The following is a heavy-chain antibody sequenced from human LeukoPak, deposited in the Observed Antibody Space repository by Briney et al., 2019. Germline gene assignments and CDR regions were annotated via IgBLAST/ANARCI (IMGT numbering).Heavy chain of an antibody. V-gene: IGHV3-15*01. CDR3: TTEGGGIYS. D-gene: IGHD3-10*01. J-gene: IGHJ4*02. CDR1: GFPFSNAW. CDR2: IKSKTDGGPT. Sequence: GGSLRLSCAASGFPFSNAWMSWVRQALGKGLECVGRIKSKTDGGPTDYAASVKDRFTISRDDSKNTLYLQMNSLKTEDTAVYYCTTEGGGIYSCGQRALVT.